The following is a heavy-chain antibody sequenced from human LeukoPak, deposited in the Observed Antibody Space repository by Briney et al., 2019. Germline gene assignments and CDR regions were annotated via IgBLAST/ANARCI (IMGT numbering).Heavy chain of an antibody. D-gene: IGHD3-3*01. CDR3: AKEGSIFGVVRGYYFDY. Sequence: GGSLRLCGATSGFTFSSYGMHWVRQAPVKGLERVAFIWYDGSNKYYADSVKGRFTISRDNSKNTLYLQMNSLRAEDTAVYYCAKEGSIFGVVRGYYFDYWGQGTLVTVSS. CDR1: GFTFSSYG. J-gene: IGHJ4*02. CDR2: IWYDGSNK. V-gene: IGHV3-30*02.